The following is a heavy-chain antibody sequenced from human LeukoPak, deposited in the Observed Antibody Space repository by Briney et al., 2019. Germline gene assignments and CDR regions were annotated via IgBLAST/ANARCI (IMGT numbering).Heavy chain of an antibody. CDR1: GFIFSNYW. CDR3: VRDGGVSGYDLLDY. Sequence: GGSLRLSCTASGFIFSNYWMTWVRKAPGKGLEWVAQINQDGSKEYYIDSVKARFSISRDNARNSLSLQMNSLRAEDTAVYYCVRDGGVSGYDLLDYWGQGTLVTVSS. CDR2: INQDGSKE. J-gene: IGHJ4*02. D-gene: IGHD5-12*01. V-gene: IGHV3-7*01.